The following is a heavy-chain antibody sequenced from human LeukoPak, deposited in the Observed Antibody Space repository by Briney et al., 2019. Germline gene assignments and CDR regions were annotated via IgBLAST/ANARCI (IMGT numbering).Heavy chain of an antibody. Sequence: PGGSLRLSCAASGFTFSSYAMHWVRQAPGKGLEWVAVISYDGSNKYYADSVKGRFTISRDNSKNTLYLQMNSLRAEDTAVYYCARDGGSYDYVWGSYRITWGAFDIWGQGTMVTVSS. V-gene: IGHV3-30-3*01. CDR3: ARDGGSYDYVWGSYRITWGAFDI. CDR2: ISYDGSNK. CDR1: GFTFSSYA. J-gene: IGHJ3*02. D-gene: IGHD3-16*02.